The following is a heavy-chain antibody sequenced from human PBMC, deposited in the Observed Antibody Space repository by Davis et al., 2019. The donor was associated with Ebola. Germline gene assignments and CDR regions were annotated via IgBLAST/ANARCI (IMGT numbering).Heavy chain of an antibody. CDR2: ISAYNGNT. J-gene: IGHJ3*02. Sequence: AASVKVSCKASGYSFTTYAISWVRQAPGQGLEWMGWISAYNGNTAYAQILQGRVTMTTDTSTGTAYMELRSLRSDDTAVYFCARTSIVGTTTTASDIWGQGTMVTVSS. V-gene: IGHV1-18*01. CDR1: GYSFTTYA. D-gene: IGHD1-26*01. CDR3: ARTSIVGTTTTASDI.